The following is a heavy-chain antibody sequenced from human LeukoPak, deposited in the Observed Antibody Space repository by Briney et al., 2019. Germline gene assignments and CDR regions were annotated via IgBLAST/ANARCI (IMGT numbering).Heavy chain of an antibody. Sequence: PSETLSLTCTVSGGSISSYYWSWIRQPPGKGLEWIGYIYHSGTTNYTPSLKSRVTISVDKSKNQFSLKLSSVTAADTAVYYCARRITIFGELYWGQGTLVTVSS. CDR1: GGSISSYY. CDR2: IYHSGTT. V-gene: IGHV4-59*12. CDR3: ARRITIFGELY. J-gene: IGHJ4*02. D-gene: IGHD3-3*01.